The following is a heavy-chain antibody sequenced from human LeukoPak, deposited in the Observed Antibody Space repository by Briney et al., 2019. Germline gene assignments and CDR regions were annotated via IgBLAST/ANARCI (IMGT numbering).Heavy chain of an antibody. CDR3: ARGLRDGYTLGYYMDV. D-gene: IGHD5-24*01. V-gene: IGHV4-34*01. CDR2: MNHSGST. CDR1: GFIFSSYW. J-gene: IGHJ6*03. Sequence: GSLRLSRAASGFIFSSYWMSWIRQPPGKGLEWIGEMNHSGSTNYNPSLRSRVTVSVDTSKNQFSLKLSSVTAADTAVYYCARGLRDGYTLGYYMDVWGRGTTVTVSS.